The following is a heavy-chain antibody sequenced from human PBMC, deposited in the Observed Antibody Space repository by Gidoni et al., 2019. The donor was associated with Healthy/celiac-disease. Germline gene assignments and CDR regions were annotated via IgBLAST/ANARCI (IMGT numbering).Heavy chain of an antibody. D-gene: IGHD3-10*01. CDR3: AKDISPKRGVGNFDY. Sequence: EVQLLVSGGGLVQPGGSLRLSCAASGFPFSSYAMSWGRQAPGKGLEWVSAISGSGGSTYYADSVKGRFTISRDNSKNTLYLQMNSLRAEDTAVYYCAKDISPKRGVGNFDYWGQGTLVTVSS. V-gene: IGHV3-23*01. CDR2: ISGSGGST. J-gene: IGHJ4*02. CDR1: GFPFSSYA.